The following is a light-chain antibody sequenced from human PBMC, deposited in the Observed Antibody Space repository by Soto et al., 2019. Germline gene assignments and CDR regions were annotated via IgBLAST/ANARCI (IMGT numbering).Light chain of an antibody. Sequence: VVTQPPSVSGAPGQRVTISCTGSSSNIGRGYDVHWYQQFPGSAPRLLLSGDSNRPSGVPDRFSGSRSGTSASLAITGLQAEDEADYYCQTFDSSLTISWVFGGGTKVTVL. CDR1: SSNIGRGYD. V-gene: IGLV1-40*01. CDR2: GDS. J-gene: IGLJ3*02. CDR3: QTFDSSLTISWV.